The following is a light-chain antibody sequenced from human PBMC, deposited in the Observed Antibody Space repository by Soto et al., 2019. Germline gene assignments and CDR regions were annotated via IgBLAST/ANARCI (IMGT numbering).Light chain of an antibody. J-gene: IGKJ5*01. CDR3: QQRSKWPLT. CDR2: DAF. V-gene: IGKV3-11*01. CDR1: QSVGSS. Sequence: EIVLTKSPATVSLTRGERATLTCRASQSVGSSLAWYQQRPGQAPRLLIYDAFIRATGIPARFSGSESGTDFTLTISSLEPEDFAVYYCQQRSKWPLTFGQGTRLEIK.